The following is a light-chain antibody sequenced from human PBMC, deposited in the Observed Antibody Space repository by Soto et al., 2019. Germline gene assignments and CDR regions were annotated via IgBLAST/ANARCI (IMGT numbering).Light chain of an antibody. CDR2: EVN. CDR3: CSYATGTTWV. CDR1: SSDVGTYNL. V-gene: IGLV2-23*02. Sequence: QSALTQSASVSGSPGQSITISYTGTSSDVGTYNLVSWYQHYPGNAPQLMIYEVNERPSGVSNRFSGSKSGNTASLTISGLQAEDEADYYCCSYATGTTWVFGGGTKVTVL. J-gene: IGLJ3*02.